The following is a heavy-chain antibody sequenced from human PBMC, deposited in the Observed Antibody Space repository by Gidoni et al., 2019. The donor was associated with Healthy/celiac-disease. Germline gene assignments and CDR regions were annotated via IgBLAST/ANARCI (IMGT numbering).Heavy chain of an antibody. CDR1: GGSVKGGNSS. J-gene: IGHJ3*02. CDR3: AGYNRYCGGGSCHEDAFDI. D-gene: IGHD2-15*01. Sequence: QVQLQESGPGLVKPSETLSLTCTVAGGSVKGGNSSGNWIRQPPGKGLEWIGYISYSGNTNYNPSLKSRVTISADTSKNQFSLNLNSVTAADTAVYYCAGYNRYCGGGSCHEDAFDIWGQGTMVTVSS. V-gene: IGHV4-61*01. CDR2: ISYSGNT.